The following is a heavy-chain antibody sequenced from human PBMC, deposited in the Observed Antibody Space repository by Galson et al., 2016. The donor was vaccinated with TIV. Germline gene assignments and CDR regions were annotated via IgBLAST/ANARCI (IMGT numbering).Heavy chain of an antibody. D-gene: IGHD3-10*01. CDR2: INGGNGYI. V-gene: IGHV1-3*01. CDR3: TRETELYGSGGFYGYSGY. J-gene: IGHJ4*02. Sequence: SVKVSCKASGYTFTDYAMHWVRQAPGQRLEWMGWINGGNGYIRYSQTFQGRISISRDTPATTAYMELSSLRSEDTAVYYCTRETELYGSGGFYGYSGYWGQGTLVTVSS. CDR1: GYTFTDYA.